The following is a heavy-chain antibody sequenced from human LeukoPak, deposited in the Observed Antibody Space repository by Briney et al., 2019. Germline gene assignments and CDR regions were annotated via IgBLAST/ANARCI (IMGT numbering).Heavy chain of an antibody. D-gene: IGHD6-13*01. Sequence: GGSLRLSCAASGFTFSSYAMSWVRQAPGKGLEWVPAISGSGGSTYYADSVKGRFTISRDNSKNTLYLQMNSLRAGDTAVYYCAKDYDKGSSRHRWFDPWGQGTLVTVSS. J-gene: IGHJ5*02. CDR2: ISGSGGST. CDR1: GFTFSSYA. CDR3: AKDYDKGSSRHRWFDP. V-gene: IGHV3-23*01.